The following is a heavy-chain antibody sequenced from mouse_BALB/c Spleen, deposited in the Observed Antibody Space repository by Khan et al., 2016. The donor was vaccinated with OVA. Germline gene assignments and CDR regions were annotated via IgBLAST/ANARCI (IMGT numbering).Heavy chain of an antibody. CDR3: ARSGYGNPFAY. D-gene: IGHD2-1*01. CDR1: GYTFTSYY. Sequence: QVQLQQPGAELVKPGTSVKISCKASGYTFTSYYMSWVKQRPGQGLEWIGGINPNNGDSNFNEKFKSKATLIVDKSSSTAYMQLGILTSEDSAVYYCARSGYGNPFAYWGQGTLVTVSA. V-gene: IGHV1S81*02. CDR2: INPNNGDS. J-gene: IGHJ3*01.